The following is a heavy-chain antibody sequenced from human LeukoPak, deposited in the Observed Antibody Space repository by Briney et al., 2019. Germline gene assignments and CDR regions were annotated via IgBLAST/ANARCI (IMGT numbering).Heavy chain of an antibody. Sequence: SEALSLTCTVSGGSISSSSYYWGWIRQPPGKGLEWIGSIYYSGSTYYNPSLKSRVTISVDTSKNQFSLKLSSVTAADTAVYYCASCVEMDDAFDIWGQGTMVTVSS. J-gene: IGHJ3*02. CDR1: GGSISSSSYY. V-gene: IGHV4-39*07. CDR3: ASCVEMDDAFDI. D-gene: IGHD5-24*01. CDR2: IYYSGST.